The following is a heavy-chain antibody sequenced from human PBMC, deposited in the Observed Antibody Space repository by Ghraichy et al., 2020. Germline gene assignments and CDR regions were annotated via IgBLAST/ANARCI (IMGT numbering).Heavy chain of an antibody. V-gene: IGHV3-21*01. Sequence: GGSLRLSCAASGFTFSSYSMNWVRQAPGKGLEWVSSISSSSSYIYYADSVKGRFTISRDNAKNSLYLQMNSLRAEDTAVYYCARAITMTITSLGYYYYYGMDVWGQGTTVTVSS. J-gene: IGHJ6*02. CDR1: GFTFSSYS. CDR3: ARAITMTITSLGYYYYYGMDV. CDR2: ISSSSSYI. D-gene: IGHD3-22*01.